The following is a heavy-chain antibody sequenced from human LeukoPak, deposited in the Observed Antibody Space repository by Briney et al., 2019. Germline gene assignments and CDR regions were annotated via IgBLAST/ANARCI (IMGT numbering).Heavy chain of an antibody. Sequence: ASVKVSCKASGYTFTGYYMHWVRQAPGQGLEWMGWINPNSGGTNYAQKFQGRVTMTRDTSISTAYMELSRLRSDDTAVYYCARDKAYYDSSGYKSSFNSWGRGTLVPVSS. V-gene: IGHV1-2*02. J-gene: IGHJ4*02. CDR3: ARDKAYYDSSGYKSSFNS. CDR1: GYTFTGYY. D-gene: IGHD3-22*01. CDR2: INPNSGGT.